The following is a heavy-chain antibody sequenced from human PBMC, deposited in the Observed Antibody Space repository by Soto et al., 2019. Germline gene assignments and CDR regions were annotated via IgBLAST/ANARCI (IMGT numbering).Heavy chain of an antibody. J-gene: IGHJ4*02. CDR2: ISGPSSST. V-gene: IGHV3-23*01. CDR3: TSRVSAHFDY. Sequence: GGSLGLSFVASGFTFCDYTMTWVRQAPGKGLEWVSTISGPSSSTYYADSVKGRFTISRDDSKNTLFLQMNSLRVEDTAVYYCTSRVSAHFDYWGQGIPVTVSS. CDR1: GFTFCDYT. D-gene: IGHD2-8*01.